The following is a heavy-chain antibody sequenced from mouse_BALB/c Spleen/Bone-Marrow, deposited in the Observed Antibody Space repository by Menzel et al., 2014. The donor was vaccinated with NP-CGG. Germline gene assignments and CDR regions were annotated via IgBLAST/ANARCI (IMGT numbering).Heavy chain of an antibody. CDR1: GFSLTSYG. V-gene: IGHV2-2*02. Sequence: QVQLKESGPGLVQPSQSLSITCTVSGFSLTSYGVHWVRQSPGKGLEWLGVIWSGGSTDYNAAFKSRLSISKDNSKSQVFFKMNSLQPNDTATYYCARMDRSSYAMDYWGQGTSVTVSS. J-gene: IGHJ4*01. D-gene: IGHD2-14*01. CDR3: ARMDRSSYAMDY. CDR2: IWSGGST.